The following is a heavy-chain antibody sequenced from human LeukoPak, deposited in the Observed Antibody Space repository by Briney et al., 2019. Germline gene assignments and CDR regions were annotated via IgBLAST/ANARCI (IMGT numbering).Heavy chain of an antibody. Sequence: SQTLSLTCAISGDSVSSNSAAWNWIRQSPSRGLEWLGRTYYRSKWYNDCAESVKSRISINPDTSKNQFSLQLNSVTPEDTAVYYCARVALEAGFNWFDPWGQRTLVTVSS. CDR1: GDSVSSNSAA. CDR2: TYYRSKWYN. CDR3: ARVALEAGFNWFDP. V-gene: IGHV6-1*01. D-gene: IGHD6-19*01. J-gene: IGHJ5*02.